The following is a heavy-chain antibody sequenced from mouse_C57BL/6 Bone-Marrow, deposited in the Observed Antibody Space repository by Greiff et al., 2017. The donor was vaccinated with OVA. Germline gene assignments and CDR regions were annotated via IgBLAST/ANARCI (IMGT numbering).Heavy chain of an antibody. CDR2: IYPRSGNT. J-gene: IGHJ4*01. CDR1: GYTFTSYG. Sequence: VMLVESGAELARPGASVKLSCKASGYTFTSYGISWVKQRTGQGLEWIGEIYPRSGNTYYNEKFKGKATLTADKSSSTAYMELRSLTSEDSAVYFCAVGGSIFYAMDYWGQGTSVTVSS. CDR3: AVGGSIFYAMDY. V-gene: IGHV1-81*01. D-gene: IGHD1-1*01.